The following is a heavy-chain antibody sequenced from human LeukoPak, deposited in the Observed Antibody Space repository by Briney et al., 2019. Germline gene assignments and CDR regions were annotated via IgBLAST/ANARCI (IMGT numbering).Heavy chain of an antibody. CDR2: ISSSSSYI. CDR1: GFTFSSYS. D-gene: IGHD3-10*01. Sequence: GGSLRLSCAASGFTFSSYSMNWVRQAPGKGLEWVSSISSSSSYIYCADSVKGRFTISRDNAKNSLYLQMNSLRAEDTAVYYCARSFRGWFGEVLNTPYDYWGQGTLVTVSS. CDR3: ARSFRGWFGEVLNTPYDY. V-gene: IGHV3-21*01. J-gene: IGHJ4*02.